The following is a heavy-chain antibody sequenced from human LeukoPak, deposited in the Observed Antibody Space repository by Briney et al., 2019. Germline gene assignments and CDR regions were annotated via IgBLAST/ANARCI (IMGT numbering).Heavy chain of an antibody. V-gene: IGHV3-48*03. D-gene: IGHD3-10*01. J-gene: IGHJ4*02. CDR1: GFTFSSYA. CDR3: ARKGYGSGSYTYYFDY. Sequence: GGSLRLSCAASGFTFSSYAMHWVRQAPGKGLEWVSYISTSGSTIYYADSVKGRFTISRDNAKNSLCLQMNSLRVEDTAVYYCARKGYGSGSYTYYFDYWGQGTLVTVSS. CDR2: ISTSGSTI.